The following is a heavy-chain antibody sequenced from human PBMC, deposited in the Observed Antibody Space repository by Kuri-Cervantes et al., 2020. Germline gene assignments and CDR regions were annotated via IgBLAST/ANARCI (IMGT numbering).Heavy chain of an antibody. Sequence: LSLTCAVYGGSFSGYYWSWIRQAPGKGLEWVSAISSTSSHIYYGDLVKGRFTVSRDNAENSLYLQMDSLRAEDTAVYYCAKALGWYFDLWGRGTLVTVSS. J-gene: IGHJ2*01. CDR3: AKALGWYFDL. CDR1: GGSFSGYY. CDR2: ISSTSSHI. V-gene: IGHV3-11*06.